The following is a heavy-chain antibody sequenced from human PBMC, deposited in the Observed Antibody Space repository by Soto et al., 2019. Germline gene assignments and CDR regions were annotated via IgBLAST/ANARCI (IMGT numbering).Heavy chain of an antibody. CDR2: ISGSGGST. J-gene: IGHJ4*02. Sequence: GGSLRLSCAASGFTFSSYAMSWVRQAPGKGLEWVSAISGSGGSTYYADSVKGRFTISRDNSKNTLYLQMNSLRAEDTAVYYCARAGFADIVVVPAATYYFDYWGQGTLVTVSS. CDR3: ARAGFADIVVVPAATYYFDY. V-gene: IGHV3-23*01. D-gene: IGHD2-2*01. CDR1: GFTFSSYA.